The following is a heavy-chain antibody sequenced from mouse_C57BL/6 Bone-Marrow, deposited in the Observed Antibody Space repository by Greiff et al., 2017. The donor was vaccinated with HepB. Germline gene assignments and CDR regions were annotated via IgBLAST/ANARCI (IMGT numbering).Heavy chain of an antibody. D-gene: IGHD5-1*01. CDR3: ASKQYRDAY. Sequence: QVQLKQPGAELVKPGASVKLSCKASGYTFTSYWMHWVKQRPGQGLEWIGMIHPNSGSTNYNEKFKSKATLTVDKSSSTAYMQLSSLTSEDSAVYYCASKQYRDAYWGQGTLVTVSA. V-gene: IGHV1-64*01. CDR1: GYTFTSYW. CDR2: IHPNSGST. J-gene: IGHJ3*01.